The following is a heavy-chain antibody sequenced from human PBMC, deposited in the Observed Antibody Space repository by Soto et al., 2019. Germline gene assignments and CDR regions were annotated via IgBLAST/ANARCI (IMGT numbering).Heavy chain of an antibody. Sequence: SETLSLTCTVSGGSITSYYWSWIRQPPGKGLELIGHIFHTGSTKYNPSLKSRVSMARDTSKNQFSLNLSSVTAADTAVYYCARILAYCSTTTCYPYYFDVWGLGTLVTVSS. V-gene: IGHV4-59*01. CDR3: ARILAYCSTTTCYPYYFDV. J-gene: IGHJ4*02. CDR1: GGSITSYY. D-gene: IGHD2-2*01. CDR2: IFHTGST.